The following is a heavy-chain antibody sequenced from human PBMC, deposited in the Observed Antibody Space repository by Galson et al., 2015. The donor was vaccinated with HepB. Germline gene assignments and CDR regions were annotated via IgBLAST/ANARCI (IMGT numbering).Heavy chain of an antibody. V-gene: IGHV3-48*01. CDR2: ISSDSTTI. D-gene: IGHD5-12*01. CDR3: VRDRGSGFSGNDVPSFDY. CDR1: GFTLTDHA. J-gene: IGHJ4*01. Sequence: SLRLSCAASGFTLTDHAMNWVRRAPGKGLEWAAYISSDSTTIHYADSVKGRFTISRDNGKNSVFLQMNSLRGDDTAVYYCVRDRGSGFSGNDVPSFDYWGRGSLVTVSP.